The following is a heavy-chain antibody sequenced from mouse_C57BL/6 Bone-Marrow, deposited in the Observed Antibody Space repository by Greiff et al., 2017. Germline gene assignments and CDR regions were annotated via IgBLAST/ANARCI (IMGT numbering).Heavy chain of an antibody. CDR3: ARYQYYGSSLLYYYAMDY. V-gene: IGHV14-2*01. CDR1: GFNIKDYY. Sequence: VQLQQSGAELVKPGASVKLSCTASGFNIKDYYMHWVKQRTEQGLEWIGRIDPEDGETKYAPKFQGKATITADTSSNTAYLQLSSLTSEDTAVYYCARYQYYGSSLLYYYAMDYWGQGTSVTVSS. D-gene: IGHD1-1*01. CDR2: IDPEDGET. J-gene: IGHJ4*01.